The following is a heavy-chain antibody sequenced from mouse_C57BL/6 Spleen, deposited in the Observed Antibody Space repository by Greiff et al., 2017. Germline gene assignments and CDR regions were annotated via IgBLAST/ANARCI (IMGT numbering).Heavy chain of an antibody. CDR3: ARGHYDYDFYAMDY. J-gene: IGHJ4*01. CDR1: GFTFSSYA. CDR2: ISDGGSYT. V-gene: IGHV5-4*03. D-gene: IGHD2-4*01. Sequence: EVMLVESGGGLVKPGGSLKLSCAASGFTFSSYAMSWVRQTPEKRLEWVATISDGGSYTYYPDNVKGRFTISRENAKNNLYLQMSHLKSEDTAMYYCARGHYDYDFYAMDYWGQGTSVTVSS.